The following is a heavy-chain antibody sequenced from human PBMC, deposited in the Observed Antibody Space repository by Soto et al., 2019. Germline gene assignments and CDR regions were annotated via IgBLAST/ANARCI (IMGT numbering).Heavy chain of an antibody. CDR3: ATDLYSYGHFDY. D-gene: IGHD5-18*01. CDR1: GYTLTELS. Sequence: ASVKVSCKVSGYTLTELSMHWVRQAPGKGLEWMGGFDPEDGETIYAQKFQGRVTMTEDTSTDTAYMELSSLRSEDTAVYYCATDLYSYGHFDYWVQGTLVTVS. V-gene: IGHV1-24*01. J-gene: IGHJ4*02. CDR2: FDPEDGET.